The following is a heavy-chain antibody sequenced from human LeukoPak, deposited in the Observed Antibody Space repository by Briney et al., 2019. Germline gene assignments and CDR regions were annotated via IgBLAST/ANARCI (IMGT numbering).Heavy chain of an antibody. Sequence: SVKVSCKASGGTFSSYAISWVGQAPGQGLAWMGRIIPIFGTANYAQKFQGRVTIPTDQSTSTAYMELSSLRSDDTAVCYCARPPYFYDSDDDFWARGTLVKDYWGQGILVTVSS. V-gene: IGHV1-69*05. D-gene: IGHD3-22*01. CDR1: GGTFSSYA. CDR2: IIPIFGTA. J-gene: IGHJ4*02. CDR3: ARPPYFYDSDDDFWARGTLVKDY.